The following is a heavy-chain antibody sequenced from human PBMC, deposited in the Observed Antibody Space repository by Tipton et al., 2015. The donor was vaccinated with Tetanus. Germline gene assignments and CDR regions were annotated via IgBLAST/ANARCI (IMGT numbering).Heavy chain of an antibody. CDR3: ARQDKRFVGYYDAMDV. Sequence: SPRLSCAASGFTFSTYSMDWVRQAPGKGLQWVSSISLSSSYIDYADSVQGRFTISRDNAKNSLYLQMNSLRAEDTAVYYCARQDKRFVGYYDAMDVWGQGTTVAVSS. V-gene: IGHV3-21*01. J-gene: IGHJ6*02. CDR1: GFTFSTYS. CDR2: ISLSSSYI. D-gene: IGHD3-3*01.